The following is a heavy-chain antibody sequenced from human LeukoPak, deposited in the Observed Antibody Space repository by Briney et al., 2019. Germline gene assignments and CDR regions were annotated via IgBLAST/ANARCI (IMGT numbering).Heavy chain of an antibody. V-gene: IGHV4-4*07. CDR1: GGFISNHY. CDR2: VHSSGTT. CDR3: ARDSGSQNY. J-gene: IGHJ4*02. D-gene: IGHD1-26*01. Sequence: SETLSLTCSVSGGFISNHYWSWIRQPAGEGLEWIGRVHSSGTTNYNPSLKSRVTMSADRSKNQFSLKLSSVTAADTAVYYCARDSGSQNYWGQGTLVTVSS.